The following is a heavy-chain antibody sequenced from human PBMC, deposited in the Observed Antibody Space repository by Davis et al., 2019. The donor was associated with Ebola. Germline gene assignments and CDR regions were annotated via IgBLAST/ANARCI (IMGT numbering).Heavy chain of an antibody. J-gene: IGHJ6*02. V-gene: IGHV3-21*01. CDR3: ASGATPSYYYGMDV. CDR2: ISSSSSYI. D-gene: IGHD5-12*01. CDR1: GFTFSSYS. Sequence: PGGSLRLSCAASGFTFSSYSMNWVRQAPGKGLEWVSSISSSSSYIYYADSVKGRFTISRDNAKNSLYLQMNSLRAEDTAVYYCASGATPSYYYGMDVWGQGTTVTVSS.